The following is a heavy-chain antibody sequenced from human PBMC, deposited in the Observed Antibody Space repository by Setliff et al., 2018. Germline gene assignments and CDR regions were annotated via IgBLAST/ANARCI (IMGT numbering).Heavy chain of an antibody. CDR3: ARASRFGTTVWKGDYYMDV. Sequence: ASVKVSCKASGYTFSSYAMGWMRQAPGQRLEWMGWINTNTGNPSYAQDFTGRLVFSLDTSVSTAYIQISSLKAEDSAVYYCARASRFGTTVWKGDYYMDVWGKGTTVTVSS. J-gene: IGHJ6*03. CDR1: GYTFSSYA. V-gene: IGHV7-4-1*02. CDR2: INTNTGNP. D-gene: IGHD4-4*01.